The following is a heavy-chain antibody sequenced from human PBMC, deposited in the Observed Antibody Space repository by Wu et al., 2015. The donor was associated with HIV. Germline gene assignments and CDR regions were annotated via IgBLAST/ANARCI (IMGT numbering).Heavy chain of an antibody. J-gene: IGHJ4*02. V-gene: IGHV4-34*01. CDR3: AREVDDY. CDR1: GGSFSGYY. CDR2: INHSGST. Sequence: QVQLQQWGAGLLKPSETLSLTCAVYGGSFSGYYWSWIRQPPGKGLEWIGEINHSGSTNYNPSLKSRVSISVDTSKNQFSLKLNSVTAADTAVYYCAREVDDYWGQGTLVTVSS.